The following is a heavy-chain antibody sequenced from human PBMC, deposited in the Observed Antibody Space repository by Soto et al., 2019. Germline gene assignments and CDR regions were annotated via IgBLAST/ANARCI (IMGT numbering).Heavy chain of an antibody. CDR3: ARDLADVHLWDAFDV. D-gene: IGHD6-13*01. J-gene: IGHJ3*01. Sequence: QVQLVQSGPELKKPGSSVKVSCKAPGDTFNSYGISWVRQAPGQGLGWMGGIVPMFGTTNLALKFEDRVTITADELTTTAYMEIRGLTSEDTAVYYCARDLADVHLWDAFDVWGHGTRVTVSS. CDR1: GDTFNSYG. CDR2: IVPMFGTT. V-gene: IGHV1-69*01.